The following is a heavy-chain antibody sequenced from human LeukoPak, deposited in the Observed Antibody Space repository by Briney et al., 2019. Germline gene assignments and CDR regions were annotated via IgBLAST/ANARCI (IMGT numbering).Heavy chain of an antibody. J-gene: IGHJ4*02. CDR3: ARMKSYSSSWYYFDY. Sequence: ESGPTLVNPTQTLTLTCTFSGFSLSTSGMCVSWIRQPPGKALEWLARIDWDDDKYYSTSLKTRLTISKDTSKNQVVLTMTNMDPVDTATYYCARMKSYSSSWYYFDYWGQGTLVTVSS. D-gene: IGHD6-13*01. CDR1: GFSLSTSGMC. V-gene: IGHV2-70*11. CDR2: IDWDDDK.